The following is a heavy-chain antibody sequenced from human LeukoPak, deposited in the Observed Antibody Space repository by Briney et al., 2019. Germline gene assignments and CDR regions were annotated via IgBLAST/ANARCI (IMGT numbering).Heavy chain of an antibody. CDR2: IRYDGSNK. Sequence: GGSLRLSCAASGFTFSSYGMHWVRQAPGKGLEWVAFIRYDGSNKYYADSVKGRFTISRDNSKNTLYLQMNSLRAEDTAVYYCATMRGVRGVIKIDAFDIWGQGTMVTVSS. J-gene: IGHJ3*02. D-gene: IGHD3-10*01. CDR1: GFTFSSYG. V-gene: IGHV3-30*02. CDR3: ATMRGVRGVIKIDAFDI.